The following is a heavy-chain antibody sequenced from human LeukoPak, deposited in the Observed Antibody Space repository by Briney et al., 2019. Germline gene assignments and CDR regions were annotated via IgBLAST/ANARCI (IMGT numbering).Heavy chain of an antibody. D-gene: IGHD6-13*01. CDR3: ARQGAAGKYYYYYMDV. CDR1: GYSFTSYW. Sequence: GESLKISCKGSGYSFTSYWIGWVRQTPGQGLEWMGIIYPDDSNTIYGPSFQGQVTISADKSINTAYLEWSSLKASDTAIYYCARQGAAGKYYYYYMDVWGKGTTVTVSS. V-gene: IGHV5-51*01. CDR2: IYPDDSNT. J-gene: IGHJ6*03.